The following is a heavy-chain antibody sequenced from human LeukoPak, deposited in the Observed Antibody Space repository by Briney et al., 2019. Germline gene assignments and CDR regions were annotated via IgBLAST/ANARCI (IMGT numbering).Heavy chain of an antibody. J-gene: IGHJ4*02. CDR3: AKEGYCSSTSCYIDY. CDR2: IRYDGSNK. V-gene: IGHV3-30*02. Sequence: GGSLRLSCAASGFTFRSYGIHWVRQAPGKGLEWVAFIRYDGSNKYYADSVKGRFTISRDNSKNTLYLQMNSLRAEDTAVYYCAKEGYCSSTSCYIDYWGQGTLVTVSS. D-gene: IGHD2-2*02. CDR1: GFTFRSYG.